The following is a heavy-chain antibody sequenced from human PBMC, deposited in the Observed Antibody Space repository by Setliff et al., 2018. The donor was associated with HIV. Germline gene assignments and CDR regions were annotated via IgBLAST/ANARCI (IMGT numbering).Heavy chain of an antibody. Sequence: GGSLRLSCAASGFVFSDHSLHWVRQAPGEGLEWLSYISATGTTVSYADSVRGRFIISRDSVRNEVYLQMKSLRVDDTALYYCVRDQLRWPERWDFDFWGQGTLVTVSS. CDR3: VRDQLRWPERWDFDF. CDR2: ISATGTTV. CDR1: GFVFSDHS. D-gene: IGHD1-26*01. V-gene: IGHV3-48*01. J-gene: IGHJ4*02.